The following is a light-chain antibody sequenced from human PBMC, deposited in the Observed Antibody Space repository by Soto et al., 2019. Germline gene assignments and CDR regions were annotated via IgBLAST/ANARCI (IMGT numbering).Light chain of an antibody. CDR2: AAS. CDR1: QSISSY. Sequence: DIQMTQSPSSLSASVGDRVTITCRASQSISSYLNWYQQKPGKAPKLLIYAASSLQSGVPSRFSGSGSGTDFTLTIISLQPEEFATYYCQQSYSTPLTFGGGTKVEIK. J-gene: IGKJ4*01. V-gene: IGKV1-39*01. CDR3: QQSYSTPLT.